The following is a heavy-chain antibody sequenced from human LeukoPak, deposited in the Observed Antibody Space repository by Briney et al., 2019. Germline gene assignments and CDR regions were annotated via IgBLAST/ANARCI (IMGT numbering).Heavy chain of an antibody. V-gene: IGHV1-2*02. Sequence: ASVKVSCKASGYTFTGYYIHWVRQAPGQGLEWMGWINPNSGGTKYAQKFQGRVTMTRDTSISTAYMELSRLRSDDTAVYHCAILIISVAARDDFDIWGQGTMVTVSS. D-gene: IGHD6-19*01. CDR2: INPNSGGT. CDR3: AILIISVAARDDFDI. CDR1: GYTFTGYY. J-gene: IGHJ3*02.